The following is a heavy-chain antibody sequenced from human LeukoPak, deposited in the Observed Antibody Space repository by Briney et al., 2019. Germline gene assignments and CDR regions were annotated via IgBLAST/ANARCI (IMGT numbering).Heavy chain of an antibody. J-gene: IGHJ5*01. CDR1: GGSISGYF. Sequence: SETLSLSCTVSGGSISGYFWSWIRQPPGEGLQFIGYIYYTGTASYNPSLNSRVTMSVDTSKNQFSLKVSSVTAADTAVYYCAKFATVTVPNWLDFWGQGILVTVSS. V-gene: IGHV4-59*01. CDR3: AKFATVTVPNWLDF. CDR2: IYYTGTA. D-gene: IGHD4-17*01.